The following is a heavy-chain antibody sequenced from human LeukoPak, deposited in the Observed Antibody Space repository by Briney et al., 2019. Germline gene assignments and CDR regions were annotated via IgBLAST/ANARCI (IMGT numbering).Heavy chain of an antibody. CDR2: ISAYNGNT. J-gene: IGHJ4*02. V-gene: IGHV1-18*01. CDR1: GYTFTSYG. Sequence: ASVKVSCKASGYTFTSYGISWVRQAPGQGLEWMGWISAYNGNTNYAQKLQGRVTMTTDTSTSTAYMELRSLRSEDTAVYYCARDGRSSGYFPFDYWGQGTLVTVSS. D-gene: IGHD3-22*01. CDR3: ARDGRSSGYFPFDY.